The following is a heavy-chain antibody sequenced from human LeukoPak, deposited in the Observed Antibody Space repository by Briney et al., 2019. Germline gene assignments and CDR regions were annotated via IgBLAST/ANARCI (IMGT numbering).Heavy chain of an antibody. D-gene: IGHD2-21*01. V-gene: IGHV3-30*02. J-gene: IGHJ4*02. Sequence: PGGSLRLSCAASGFTFNRRGMHWVRQAPRKGLEGGAFIRYDGGETFCADLVEGRFTLPRDFSKNTLSLQLNPLRPGGTALYYCAKDGDDCIDYWAPGTLVTVSS. CDR3: AKDGDDCIDY. CDR1: GFTFNRRG. CDR2: IRYDGGET.